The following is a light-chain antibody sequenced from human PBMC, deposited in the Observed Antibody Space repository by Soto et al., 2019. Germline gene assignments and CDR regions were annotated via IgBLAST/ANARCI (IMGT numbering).Light chain of an antibody. CDR2: DAS. J-gene: IGKJ1*01. Sequence: DIQMTQSPSALSDTVLDRVTITCLASQSISSWLAWYQQKPGKAPKLLIYDASSLESGVPSRFSGSGSGTEFTLTISSLQPDDFATYYCQQYNSYPWTFGQGTKV. CDR3: QQYNSYPWT. CDR1: QSISSW. V-gene: IGKV1-5*01.